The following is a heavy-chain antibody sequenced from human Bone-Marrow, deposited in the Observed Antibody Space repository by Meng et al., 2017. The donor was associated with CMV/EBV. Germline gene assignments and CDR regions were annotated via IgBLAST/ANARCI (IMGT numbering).Heavy chain of an antibody. Sequence: GGSLRLSCAASGFTFSSYAMHWVRQAPGKGLEWVANIKQDGSEKYYVDSVKGRFTISRDNAKNSLYLQMNSLRAEDTAVYYCARALGSNNWGQGTLVTVSS. D-gene: IGHD2-15*01. J-gene: IGHJ4*02. CDR2: IKQDGSEK. CDR1: GFTFSSYA. V-gene: IGHV3-7*01. CDR3: ARALGSNN.